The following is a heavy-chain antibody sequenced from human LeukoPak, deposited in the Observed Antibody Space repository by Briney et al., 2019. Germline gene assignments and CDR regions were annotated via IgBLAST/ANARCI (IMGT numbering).Heavy chain of an antibody. D-gene: IGHD3-9*01. J-gene: IGHJ4*02. CDR1: GFTFSSYA. CDR3: VRAHPSFDWLLDGY. V-gene: IGHV3-30-3*01. CDR2: ISYDGSNK. Sequence: GRSLRLSCAASGFTFSSYAMHWVRQAPGKGLEWVAVISYDGSNKYYADSVKGRFTISRDNSKNTLYLQMNSLRAEDTAVYYCVRAHPSFDWLLDGYWGQGTLVTVSS.